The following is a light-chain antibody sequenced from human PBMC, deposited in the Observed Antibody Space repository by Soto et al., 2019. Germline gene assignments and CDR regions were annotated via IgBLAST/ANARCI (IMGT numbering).Light chain of an antibody. CDR1: QSVSSSY. J-gene: IGKJ3*01. V-gene: IGKV3-20*01. Sequence: EIVLTQSPGTLSLSPGERATLSCRASQSVSSSYLAWYKQKPGQAPRLLIYGASSRATGIPDRFSGSGSGPASPLTISRLEPQAFAVYYCQQYGSSPLFTFGPGTKVDIK. CDR3: QQYGSSPLFT. CDR2: GAS.